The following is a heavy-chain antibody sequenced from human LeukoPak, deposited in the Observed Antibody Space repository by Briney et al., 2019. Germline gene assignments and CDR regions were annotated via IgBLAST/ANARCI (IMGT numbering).Heavy chain of an antibody. J-gene: IGHJ4*02. D-gene: IGHD3-16*01. CDR2: IWYGGSNK. CDR3: TRGAGWLIDY. Sequence: GGSLRLSCAASGFTFSSYGMHWVRQAPGKGLEWVAVIWYGGSNKYYADSVKGRFTISRDNSKNTLYLQMNSLRAEDTAVYYCTRGAGWLIDYWGQGILVTVSS. CDR1: GFTFSSYG. V-gene: IGHV3-33*08.